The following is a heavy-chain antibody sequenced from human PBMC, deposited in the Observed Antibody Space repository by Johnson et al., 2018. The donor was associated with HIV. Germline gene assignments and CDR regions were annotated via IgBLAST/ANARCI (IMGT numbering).Heavy chain of an antibody. J-gene: IGHJ3*02. CDR1: GFIFSSYA. V-gene: IGHV3-23*04. Sequence: VQLVESGGGLIQPGGSLRLSCAASGFIFSSYAMNWVRQAPGKGLEWVSTMSGSGGSTFYTDSVKGRFSVSRDNFKNTLYLEMNSLRAEDTAVYYCARDHSGYDSVTAAFDIWGQGTMVTVSS. CDR3: ARDHSGYDSVTAAFDI. D-gene: IGHD5-12*01. CDR2: MSGSGGST.